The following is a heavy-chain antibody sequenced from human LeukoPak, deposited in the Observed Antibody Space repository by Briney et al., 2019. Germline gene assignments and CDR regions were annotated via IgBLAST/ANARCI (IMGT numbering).Heavy chain of an antibody. V-gene: IGHV3-30*02. CDR3: AXGGISASWDPFDY. CDR2: IRSDGSNE. D-gene: IGHD2-2*01. J-gene: IGHJ4*02. Sequence: PGGSLRLSCAASGFTSSSYGMHWVRQAPGKGLEWVAFIRSDGSNEYYTDSVKGRFTISRDNSKNTLYLQLNSLRPEDTAVYYCAXGGISASWDPFDYWGQXTXVTVXS. CDR1: GFTSSSYG.